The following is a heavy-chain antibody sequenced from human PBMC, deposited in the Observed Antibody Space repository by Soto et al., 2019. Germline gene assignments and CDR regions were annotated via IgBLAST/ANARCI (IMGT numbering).Heavy chain of an antibody. CDR1: GYTFTNYD. V-gene: IGHV1-8*01. CDR2: MNPDSGDT. CDR3: ARMHYYGSRTPNWFDP. Sequence: QVQLVQSGAEVKKPGASVKVSCKASGYTFTNYDINWVRQATGQGLEWMGWMNPDSGDTGYAQKFQGRVTMTRNTSISTAYMELSSLTSDDTAEYFCARMHYYGSRTPNWFDPWGQGTLVTVSS. J-gene: IGHJ5*02. D-gene: IGHD3-10*01.